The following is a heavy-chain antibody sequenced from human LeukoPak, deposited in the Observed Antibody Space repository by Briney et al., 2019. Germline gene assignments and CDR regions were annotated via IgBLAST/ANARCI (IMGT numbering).Heavy chain of an antibody. Sequence: GGSLRLSCAASGFTFSSYSMNWVRQAPGKGLEWVSAISGSGRSTYYADSVKGHFTMSRDNSKNTLYLEMNSLRAEDTAVYYCAKVSPDYYDSSGYYKGPFDFWGQGTLVTVSS. CDR1: GFTFSSYS. V-gene: IGHV3-23*01. CDR3: AKVSPDYYDSSGYYKGPFDF. CDR2: ISGSGRST. J-gene: IGHJ4*02. D-gene: IGHD3-22*01.